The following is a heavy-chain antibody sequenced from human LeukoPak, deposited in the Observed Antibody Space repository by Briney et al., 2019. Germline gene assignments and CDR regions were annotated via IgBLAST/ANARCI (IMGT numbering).Heavy chain of an antibody. CDR1: VRSISRYY. D-gene: IGHD2-15*01. Sequence: SDTLALTCAVSVRSISRYYWSWIRQPPGKGLEWIGYNYYRGSTNYKPSLKSRVSISVDTPQNQFSLKLSSVTAVDPAVYYCARYCRERSCYKFYYFGMDVWGQGTTVTVSS. CDR2: NYYRGST. V-gene: IGHV4-59*07. CDR3: ARYCRERSCYKFYYFGMDV. J-gene: IGHJ6*02.